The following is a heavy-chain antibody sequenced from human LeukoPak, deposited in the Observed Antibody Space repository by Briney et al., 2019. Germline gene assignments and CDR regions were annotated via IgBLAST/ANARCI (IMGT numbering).Heavy chain of an antibody. CDR1: GYPFLNYY. J-gene: IGHJ6*02. D-gene: IGHD3-10*01. CDR3: AREAYGSGRRLGLDV. Sequence: ASVKVPCKASGYPFLNYYIHWVRQAPGQGLEWLGIITPSGGSTTYAQKFQGRFTMARDTSTSTVDMELSSLGSEDTAVYYCAREAYGSGRRLGLDVWGQGTTVTVSS. CDR2: ITPSGGST. V-gene: IGHV1-46*01.